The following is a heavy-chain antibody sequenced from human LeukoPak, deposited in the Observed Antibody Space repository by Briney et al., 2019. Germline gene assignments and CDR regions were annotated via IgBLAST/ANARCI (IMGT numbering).Heavy chain of an antibody. CDR3: AKGERQNRLASAADY. Sequence: GGSLRLYCVTSGFTFSSYAMSWVRQAPGKGLEWVSAISASGGSTYYADSVKGRFTISRDNSKNTLYLQMNSLRAEDTAVFYCAKGERQNRLASAADYWGQGALVTVSS. CDR1: GFTFSSYA. D-gene: IGHD6-13*01. CDR2: ISASGGST. J-gene: IGHJ4*02. V-gene: IGHV3-23*01.